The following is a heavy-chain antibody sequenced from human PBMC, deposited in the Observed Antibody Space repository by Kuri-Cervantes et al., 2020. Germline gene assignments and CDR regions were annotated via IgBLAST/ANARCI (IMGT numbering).Heavy chain of an antibody. J-gene: IGHJ4*02. CDR3: ARDSLRSGYDY. V-gene: IGHV3-21*04. CDR1: GCTFSSYS. Sequence: ESLKIPCAASGCTFSSYSMNWVRQAAGKGREWVSSISSSSSYIYNAVSVKCRFTISRDNAKNSLSLQMNSLRAEDTAVYYCARDSLRSGYDYWGQGTLVTVSS. D-gene: IGHD5-12*01. CDR2: ISSSSSYI.